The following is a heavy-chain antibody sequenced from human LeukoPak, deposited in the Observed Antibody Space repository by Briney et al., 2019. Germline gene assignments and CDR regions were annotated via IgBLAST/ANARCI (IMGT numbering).Heavy chain of an antibody. Sequence: RTSGPALVKPTQTLTLTCTFSGFSLSASGMCVSWIRQPPGKALEWLARIAWDDDKYYSTSLKTRLTISKDTSKNQVVLTMTNMDPVDTATYYCARMSYYYDSSGSISQPFDYWGQGTLVTVSS. D-gene: IGHD3-22*01. CDR1: GFSLSASGMC. V-gene: IGHV2-70*11. CDR2: IAWDDDK. CDR3: ARMSYYYDSSGSISQPFDY. J-gene: IGHJ4*02.